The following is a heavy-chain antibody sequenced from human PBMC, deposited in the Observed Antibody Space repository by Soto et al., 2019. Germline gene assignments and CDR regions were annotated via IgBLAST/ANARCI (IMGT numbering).Heavy chain of an antibody. CDR1: GFTFSSYA. J-gene: IGHJ5*02. D-gene: IGHD3-3*01. Sequence: GGSLRLSCAASGFTFSSYAMSWVRQAPGKGLEWVSAISGSGGSTYYADSVKGRFTISRDNSKNTLYLQMNSLRAEDTAVYYCAKDALLLEWLSSGWLDPWGQGTLVTVSS. V-gene: IGHV3-23*01. CDR2: ISGSGGST. CDR3: AKDALLLEWLSSGWLDP.